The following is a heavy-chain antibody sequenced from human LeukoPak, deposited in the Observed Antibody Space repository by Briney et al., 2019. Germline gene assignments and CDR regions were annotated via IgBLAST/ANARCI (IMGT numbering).Heavy chain of an antibody. Sequence: SVKVSCKASRGTFSSYAISWVRQAPGQGLEWMGGIIPIFGTANYAQKFQGRVTITADESTSTAYMELSSLRSEDTAVYYCARGYGSGSYYSYFDYWGQGTLVTVSS. CDR3: ARGYGSGSYYSYFDY. V-gene: IGHV1-69*13. CDR2: IIPIFGTA. J-gene: IGHJ4*02. CDR1: RGTFSSYA. D-gene: IGHD3-10*01.